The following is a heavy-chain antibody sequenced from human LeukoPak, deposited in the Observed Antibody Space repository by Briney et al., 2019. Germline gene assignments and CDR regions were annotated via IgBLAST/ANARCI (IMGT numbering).Heavy chain of an antibody. CDR2: INHSGST. Sequence: SETLSLTCAVYGGSFSGYYWSWIRQPPGKGLEWIGEINHSGSTYYNPSLKSRVTISVDTSKNQFSLKLSSVTAADTAVYYCARHRDYYGSGSSSSWFDYWGQGTLATVSS. J-gene: IGHJ5*01. CDR3: ARHRDYYGSGSSSSWFDY. D-gene: IGHD3-10*01. CDR1: GGSFSGYY. V-gene: IGHV4-34*01.